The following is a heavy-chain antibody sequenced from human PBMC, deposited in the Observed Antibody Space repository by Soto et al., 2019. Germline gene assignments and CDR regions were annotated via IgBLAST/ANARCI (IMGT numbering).Heavy chain of an antibody. V-gene: IGHV3-23*01. CDR3: AKRPLNWGRWYFDL. CDR1: GITFSNYA. J-gene: IGHJ2*01. Sequence: EVQLLESGGGLVQPGGSLRLSCAASGITFSNYAMTRVRQAPGKGLEWVSVISDSGSFTFYADSVKGRFTISRDNSGGTLYLQMNSLRAEDTAIYYCAKRPLNWGRWYFDLWGRGTLVTVSS. D-gene: IGHD7-27*01. CDR2: ISDSGSFT.